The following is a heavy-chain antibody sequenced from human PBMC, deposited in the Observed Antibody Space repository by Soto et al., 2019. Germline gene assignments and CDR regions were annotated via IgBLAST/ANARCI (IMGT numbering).Heavy chain of an antibody. Sequence: SETLSLTCTVSGGSISSYYWSWIRQPPGKGLEWIGYIYYSGSTNYNPSLKSRVTISADLSKNQFSLNLISVTAADTAVYYCSTTIYSTGRSRDHCGQGTLVTVS. CDR1: GGSISSYY. D-gene: IGHD6-19*01. CDR2: IYYSGST. CDR3: STTIYSTGRSRDH. V-gene: IGHV4-59*08. J-gene: IGHJ4*02.